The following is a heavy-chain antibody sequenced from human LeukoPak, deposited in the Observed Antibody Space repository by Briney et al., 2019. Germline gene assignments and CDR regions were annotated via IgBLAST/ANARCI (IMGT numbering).Heavy chain of an antibody. CDR3: ASRRGSFDAFDI. J-gene: IGHJ3*02. D-gene: IGHD3-10*01. Sequence: SETLSLTCTVSGGSISSYNYYWGWIRQPPGKGLEWIGSIYYSGSTYYNPSLKSRVAISVDTSKSQYSLKLSSVTAADTAVYYCASRRGSFDAFDIWSQGTMVTVSS. CDR2: IYYSGST. V-gene: IGHV4-39*01. CDR1: GGSISSYNYY.